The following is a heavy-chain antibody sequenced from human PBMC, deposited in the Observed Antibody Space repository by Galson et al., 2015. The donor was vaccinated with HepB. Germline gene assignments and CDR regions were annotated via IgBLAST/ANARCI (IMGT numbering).Heavy chain of an antibody. V-gene: IGHV4-39*01. CDR2: IYYSGST. CDR1: GGSFSSSSYY. Sequence: SETLSLTCTVSGGSFSSSSYYWGWIRQPPGKGLEWIGSIYYSGSTYYNPSLKSRVTISVDTSKNQFSLKLSSVTAADTAVYYCARQDIVVVPAAMSRWFDPWGQGTLVTVSS. J-gene: IGHJ5*02. D-gene: IGHD2-2*01. CDR3: ARQDIVVVPAAMSRWFDP.